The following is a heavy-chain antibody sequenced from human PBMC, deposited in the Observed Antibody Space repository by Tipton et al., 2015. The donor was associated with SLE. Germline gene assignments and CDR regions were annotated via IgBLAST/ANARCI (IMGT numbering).Heavy chain of an antibody. V-gene: IGHV4-39*01. CDR3: ASPGDEIYAFDI. J-gene: IGHJ3*02. CDR2: IYYSGST. CDR1: CGSISSSSYY. Sequence: TLSLTCTVSCGSISSSSYYWGWLRQPPGKGLEWIGSIYYSGSTYYNPSLKSRVTISVDTSKNQFSLKLSSVTAADTAVYYCASPGDEIYAFDIWGQGTMVTVSS. D-gene: IGHD3-10*01.